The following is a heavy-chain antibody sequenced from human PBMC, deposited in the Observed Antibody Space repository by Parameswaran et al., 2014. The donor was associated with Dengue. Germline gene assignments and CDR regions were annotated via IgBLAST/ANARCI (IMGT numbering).Heavy chain of an antibody. J-gene: IGHJ6*04. CDR3: ARIDTGMDV. V-gene: IGHV4-34*01. CDR2: INHSGST. Sequence: VRQAPGKGLEWIGEINHSGSTNYNPSLKSRVTISVDTSKNQFSLKLSSVTAADTAVYYCARIDTGMDVWAKDHGHRLL.